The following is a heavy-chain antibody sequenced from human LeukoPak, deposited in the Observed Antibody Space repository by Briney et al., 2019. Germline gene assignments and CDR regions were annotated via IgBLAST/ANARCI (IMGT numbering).Heavy chain of an antibody. CDR3: AKPLRGWYDFDY. V-gene: IGHV3-53*01. CDR1: KFTVFSNY. Sequence: PGGSLRLSCAASKFTVFSNYMSWVRQAPRKGLEWVSVIDSGGSTYYADSVKGRFSISRDNSKNTLYLQMSSLRAEDTAVYYCAKPLRGWYDFDYWGQGALVTVSS. D-gene: IGHD6-19*01. J-gene: IGHJ4*02. CDR2: IDSGGST.